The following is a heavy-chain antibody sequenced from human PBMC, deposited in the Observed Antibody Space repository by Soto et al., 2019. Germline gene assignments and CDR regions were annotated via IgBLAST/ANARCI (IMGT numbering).Heavy chain of an antibody. V-gene: IGHV3-23*01. CDR2: ISGSGGTT. CDR1: GFAFRSYA. J-gene: IGHJ4*02. D-gene: IGHD6-13*01. Sequence: EVQLLESGGGLVQPGGSLRLSCAASGFAFRSYAMSWVRQAPGKGLEWVSGISGSGGTTYYADSVKGRFTISRDNSKSTQYLQMNRLRAEDTAVYSCANGAAVGTFDYWGQGTPVTVSS. CDR3: ANGAAVGTFDY.